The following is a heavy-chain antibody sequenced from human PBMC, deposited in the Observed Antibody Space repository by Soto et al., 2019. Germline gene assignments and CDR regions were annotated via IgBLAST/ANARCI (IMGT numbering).Heavy chain of an antibody. CDR2: IIPIFGTA. Sequence: QVQLVQSGAEVKKPGSSVKVSCKASGGTFSSYAISWVRQAPGQGLEWMGGIIPIFGTATYAQKFQGRVTISADEATGTAYRELSSLRSEDRAVYYCARDRAPMGGMDVWGQGATVTVSS. V-gene: IGHV1-69*12. CDR3: ARDRAPMGGMDV. CDR1: GGTFSSYA. J-gene: IGHJ6*02. D-gene: IGHD3-10*01.